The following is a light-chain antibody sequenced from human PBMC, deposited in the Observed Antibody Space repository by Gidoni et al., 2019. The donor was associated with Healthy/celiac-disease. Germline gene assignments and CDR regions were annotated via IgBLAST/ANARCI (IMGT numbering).Light chain of an antibody. CDR3: QSYDSSLSGSGV. Sequence: QSVLPQPPSVSGPPGHTVPISCTGTSSNIGAGYDVHWYQQLPGTAPKLLIYGNSNRPAGVPDRFSGSKAGTSASLAITGLQAEDEADYYCQSYDSSLSGSGVFGGGTKLTVL. V-gene: IGLV1-40*01. CDR1: SSNIGAGYD. CDR2: GNS. J-gene: IGLJ3*02.